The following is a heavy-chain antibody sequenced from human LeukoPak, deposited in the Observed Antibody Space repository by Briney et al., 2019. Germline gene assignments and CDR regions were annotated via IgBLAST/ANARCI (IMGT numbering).Heavy chain of an antibody. CDR2: INTSTGNP. Sequence: ASVKVSCKASGYTFTSYGISWVRQAPGQGLEWMGWINTSTGNPTYAQGFTGRFVFSLDTSVSTAYLQISSLKAEDTAVYYCARDVSEWELNYYFDYWGQGTLVTVSS. CDR3: ARDVSEWELNYYFDY. V-gene: IGHV7-4-1*02. D-gene: IGHD1-26*01. CDR1: GYTFTSYG. J-gene: IGHJ4*02.